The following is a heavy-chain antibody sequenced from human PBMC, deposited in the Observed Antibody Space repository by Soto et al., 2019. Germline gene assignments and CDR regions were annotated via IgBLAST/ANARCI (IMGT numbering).Heavy chain of an antibody. CDR1: GFTCSFCA. Sequence: PGGSLRLSCAASGFTCSFCAMNWVRQAPGKGLEWVSSIRGSGGDTYYADSVKGRFTISRDYSKNTLHLQMNSLRVEDTAVYYCAKGHSDSYYYFYYWGQGTLVPVSS. CDR2: IRGSGGDT. CDR3: AKGHSDSYYYFYY. D-gene: IGHD3-22*01. J-gene: IGHJ4*02. V-gene: IGHV3-23*01.